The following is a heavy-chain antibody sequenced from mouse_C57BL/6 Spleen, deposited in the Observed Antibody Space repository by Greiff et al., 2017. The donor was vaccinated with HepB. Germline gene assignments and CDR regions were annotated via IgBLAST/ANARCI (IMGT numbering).Heavy chain of an antibody. V-gene: IGHV1-82*01. Sequence: VQLQQSGPELVKPGASVKISCKASGYAFSSSWMNWVKQRPGKGLEWIGRIYPGDGDTNYNGKFKGKATLTADKSSSTAYMQLSSLTSEDSAVYFCASYSNLYFDYWGQGTTLTVSS. D-gene: IGHD2-5*01. J-gene: IGHJ2*01. CDR2: IYPGDGDT. CDR1: GYAFSSSW. CDR3: ASYSNLYFDY.